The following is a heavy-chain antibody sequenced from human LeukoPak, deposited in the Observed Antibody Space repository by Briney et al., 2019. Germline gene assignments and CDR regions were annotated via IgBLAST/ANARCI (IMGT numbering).Heavy chain of an antibody. D-gene: IGHD5-12*01. CDR3: ARLRGVATTQPRGYYFDY. CDR1: GGSFSGYY. Sequence: SETQSLTCAVYGGSFSGYYWSWIRQPPGKGLEWIGEINHSGSTNYNPSLKSRVTISVDTFKNQFSLKLSSVTAADTAVYYCARLRGVATTQPRGYYFDYWGQGTLVTVSS. V-gene: IGHV4-34*01. J-gene: IGHJ4*02. CDR2: INHSGST.